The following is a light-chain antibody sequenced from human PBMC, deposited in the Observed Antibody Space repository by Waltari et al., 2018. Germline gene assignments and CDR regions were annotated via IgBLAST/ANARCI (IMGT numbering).Light chain of an antibody. CDR1: QTMFFNSKDY. Sequence: DIVLTQSPDSLAVSLGDTATINCKSSQTMFFNSKDYLAWYQKKPGLPPRLLVYWASTRQSGIPERFTGSGAGTDFTLTITNVPADDVAVYYCQQYFSAGDTFGPGT. J-gene: IGKJ3*01. V-gene: IGKV4-1*01. CDR2: WAS. CDR3: QQYFSAGDT.